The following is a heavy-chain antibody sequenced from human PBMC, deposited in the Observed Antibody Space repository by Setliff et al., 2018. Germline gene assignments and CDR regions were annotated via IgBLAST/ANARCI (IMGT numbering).Heavy chain of an antibody. D-gene: IGHD6-19*01. CDR2: ISNSGGVK. Sequence: PGGSLRLSCAASGFSFSSYGMHWVRQAPGKGLEWVSYISNSGGVKYYTDSVKGRFTFSRDNARKSLYLQMNSLRAEDTAVYYCARDPGWKQFDYWGQGTLVTVSS. J-gene: IGHJ4*02. CDR3: ARDPGWKQFDY. V-gene: IGHV3-48*04. CDR1: GFSFSSYG.